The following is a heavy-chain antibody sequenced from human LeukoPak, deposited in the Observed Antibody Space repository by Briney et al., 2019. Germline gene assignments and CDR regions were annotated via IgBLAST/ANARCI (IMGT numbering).Heavy chain of an antibody. V-gene: IGHV4-31*03. CDR2: IYYSGST. D-gene: IGHD3-10*01. J-gene: IGHJ4*02. Sequence: PSETLSLTCTVSGGSISSGGYYWSWIRQHPGKGLEWIGYIYYSGSTYYNPSLKSRVTLSVDTSKNQFSLKLSSVTAADTAVYYCASMVRAAPPAYCGQGTLVTVSS. CDR1: GGSISSGGYY. CDR3: ASMVRAAPPAY.